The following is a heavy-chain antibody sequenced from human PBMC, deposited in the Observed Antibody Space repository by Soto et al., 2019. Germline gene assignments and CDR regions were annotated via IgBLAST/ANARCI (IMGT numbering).Heavy chain of an antibody. CDR1: GGTFSSYT. D-gene: IGHD6-19*01. Sequence: QVQLVQSGAGVKKPGSSVKVSCKASGGTFSSYTISWVRQAPGQGLEWMGRIIPILGITNYAQKFQGRVTITADKSTSTAYMERSSLRSEDTAVYYCARNMYSSGPYGMDVWGQGTTVTVSS. V-gene: IGHV1-69*02. J-gene: IGHJ6*02. CDR2: IIPILGIT. CDR3: ARNMYSSGPYGMDV.